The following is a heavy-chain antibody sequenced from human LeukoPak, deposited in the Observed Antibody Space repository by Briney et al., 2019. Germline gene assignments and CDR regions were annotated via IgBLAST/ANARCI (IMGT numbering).Heavy chain of an antibody. V-gene: IGHV4-38-2*02. CDR3: ARADYSSTWSHDYYYMDV. J-gene: IGHJ6*03. CDR2: IYHSGST. Sequence: KGLEWIGSIYHSGSTYYNPSLKSRVTISVDTSKNQFSLKLSSVTAADTAVYYCARADYSSTWSHDYYYMDVWGKGTTVTVSS. D-gene: IGHD6-13*01.